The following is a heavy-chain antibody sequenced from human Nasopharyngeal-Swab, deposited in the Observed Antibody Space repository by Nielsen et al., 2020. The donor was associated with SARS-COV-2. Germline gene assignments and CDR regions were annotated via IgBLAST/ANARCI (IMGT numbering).Heavy chain of an antibody. CDR2: IIPIFGTA. Sequence: WVRQAPGQGLEWMGGIIPIFGTANYAQKSQGRVTITADKSTSTAYMELSSLRSEDTAVYYCARGSDYRAFDIWGQGTMVTVSS. CDR3: ARGSDYRAFDI. D-gene: IGHD1-26*01. J-gene: IGHJ3*02. V-gene: IGHV1-69*06.